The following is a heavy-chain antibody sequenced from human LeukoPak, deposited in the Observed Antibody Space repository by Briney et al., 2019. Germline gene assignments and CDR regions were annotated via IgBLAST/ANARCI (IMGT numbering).Heavy chain of an antibody. V-gene: IGHV3-48*03. Sequence: GSLRLSCAASGFDLSTYEMNWVRQAPGKGLEWIADITISGHTKNYADSVKGRFSISRDNARTSLYLQMHSLRVEDTGVYYCARGDPHANLWGQGTLVTVSS. J-gene: IGHJ5*02. CDR1: GFDLSTYE. CDR3: ARGDPHANL. CDR2: ITISGHTK. D-gene: IGHD5-24*01.